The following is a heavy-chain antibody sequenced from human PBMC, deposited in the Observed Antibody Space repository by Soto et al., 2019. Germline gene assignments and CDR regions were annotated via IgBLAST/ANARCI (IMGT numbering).Heavy chain of an antibody. Sequence: PGGSLRLSCAASGFTFTNAWMSWVRQAPGKGLEWVGRIKSKTDGGTADFAAPVKGRFSISRDDSKNTLYLQMNSLKTEDTAIYYCTKSVEVVVTPFDYWGQGTRVTVSS. CDR2: IKSKTDGGTA. D-gene: IGHD3-22*01. V-gene: IGHV3-15*01. J-gene: IGHJ4*02. CDR3: TKSVEVVVTPFDY. CDR1: GFTFTNAW.